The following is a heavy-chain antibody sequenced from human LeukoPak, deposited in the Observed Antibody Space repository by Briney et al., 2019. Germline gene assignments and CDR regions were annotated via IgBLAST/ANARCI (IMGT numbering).Heavy chain of an antibody. CDR3: TKGSWSPRGFNWFDP. J-gene: IGHJ5*02. Sequence: PGRSLRLSCAASGSSIDEYAMHWVWQAPGKGLEWVSGINWRSDFVAYADSVKGRFIISRDNAKNSAYLEMNSLRTEDTALYFCTKGSWSPRGFNWFDPWGQGTVVTVSS. V-gene: IGHV3-9*01. CDR1: GSSIDEYA. CDR2: INWRSDFV. D-gene: IGHD2-8*02.